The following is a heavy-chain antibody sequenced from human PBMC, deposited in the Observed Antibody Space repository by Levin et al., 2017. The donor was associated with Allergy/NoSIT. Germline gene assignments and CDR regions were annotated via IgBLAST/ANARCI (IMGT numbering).Heavy chain of an antibody. CDR3: ARVGAINWFDP. CDR1: GGSISSYY. J-gene: IGHJ5*02. CDR2: ISDSEIT. V-gene: IGHV4-59*01. D-gene: IGHD3-9*01. Sequence: SQTLSLTCTVSGGSISSYYWSWIRQPPGKRLEWIGHISDSEITNYNPSLRSRVIVSVDTSKNQFSLNLISVTAADTAVYYCARVGAINWFDPWGQGTLVTVSS.